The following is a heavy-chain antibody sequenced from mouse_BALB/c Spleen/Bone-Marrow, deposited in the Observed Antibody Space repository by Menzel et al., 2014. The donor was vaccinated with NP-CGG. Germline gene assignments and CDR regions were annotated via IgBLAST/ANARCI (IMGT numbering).Heavy chain of an antibody. CDR3: ARQGYYGKGDY. V-gene: IGHV4-1*02. CDR2: INPDSSTI. D-gene: IGHD2-1*01. J-gene: IGHJ2*01. Sequence: EVQRVESGGGLVQPGGSLKLSCVASGFDFSRYWMSWVRQAPGKGLEWIGEINPDSSTINYTPSLKDKFIISRDNAKNTLYLQMSKVRSEDTALYYCARQGYYGKGDYWGQGTTLTVSS. CDR1: GFDFSRYW.